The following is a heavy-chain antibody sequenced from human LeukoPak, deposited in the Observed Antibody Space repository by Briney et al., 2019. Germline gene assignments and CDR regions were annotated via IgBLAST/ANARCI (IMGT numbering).Heavy chain of an antibody. CDR3: ARDGSAYSYYFDY. CDR1: GFTFSDSY. D-gene: IGHD3-22*01. Sequence: PGGSLRLSCAASGFTFSDSYMSWIRQAPGKGLEWLSYISSSGRSIYYADSVKGRFTISRDSAKNSLYLQMNNLRAEDTAVYYCARDGSAYSYYFDYWGQGTLVTVSS. V-gene: IGHV3-11*01. CDR2: ISSSGRSI. J-gene: IGHJ4*02.